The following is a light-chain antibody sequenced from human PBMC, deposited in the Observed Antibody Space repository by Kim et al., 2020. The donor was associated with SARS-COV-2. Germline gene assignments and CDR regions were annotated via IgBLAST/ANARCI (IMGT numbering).Light chain of an antibody. Sequence: GQGVTISCSGSSSNIGSNYVYWYQQLPGTAPKLLIYRNNQRPSGVPDRFSGSKSGTSASLAISGLRSEGEADYYCAAWDDSLSGWVFGGGTQLTVL. V-gene: IGLV1-47*01. CDR3: AAWDDSLSGWV. CDR2: RNN. CDR1: SSNIGSNY. J-gene: IGLJ3*02.